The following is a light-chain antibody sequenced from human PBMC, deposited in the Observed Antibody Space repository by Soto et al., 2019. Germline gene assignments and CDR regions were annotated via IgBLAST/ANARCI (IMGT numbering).Light chain of an antibody. CDR2: GAS. V-gene: IGKV3-15*01. CDR3: QQYNDWWT. CDR1: QTVSNNY. Sequence: ETAFRQCPCSLSLYLGDRATLSCRASQTVSNNYLAWYQQKPGQAPRLLIYGASSRATGIPARFSGSGSGTEFTLTIGSLQSEDFGLYYCQQYNDWWTFGQGTKVDIK. J-gene: IGKJ1*01.